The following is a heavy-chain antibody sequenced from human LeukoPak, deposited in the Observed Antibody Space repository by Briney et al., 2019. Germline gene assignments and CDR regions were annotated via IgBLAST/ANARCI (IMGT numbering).Heavy chain of an antibody. CDR1: GDSFSAYY. J-gene: IGHJ6*03. Sequence: PSETLSLTCAVYGDSFSAYYWSWIRQPPGKGLEWIGEINHSGSTNYNPSLKSRAIISVDTSKNQFSLKLNSVTAADTAMYYCASRSWSSGYYYYYMDVWGRGTTVTISS. V-gene: IGHV4-34*01. CDR3: ASRSWSSGYYYYYMDV. D-gene: IGHD3-22*01. CDR2: INHSGST.